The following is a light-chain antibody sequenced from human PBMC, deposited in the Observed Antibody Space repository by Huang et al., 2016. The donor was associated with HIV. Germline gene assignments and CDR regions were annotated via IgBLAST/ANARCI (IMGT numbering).Light chain of an antibody. CDR1: HRISSW. CDR3: QQQWT. J-gene: IGKJ1*01. V-gene: IGKV1-5*03. Sequence: DIQMTQSPSTLSAFVGDRVTITCRTSHRISSWLAWYQQKPGKAPNLLISKASNLESGVPSRFSGNGSGTEFTLTISVLQPDDLATYYCQQQWTFGQGTKVEI. CDR2: KAS.